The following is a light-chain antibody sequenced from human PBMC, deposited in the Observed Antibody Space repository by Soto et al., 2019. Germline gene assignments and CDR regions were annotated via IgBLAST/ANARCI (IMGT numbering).Light chain of an antibody. V-gene: IGKV3-11*01. Sequence: EIVLTQSPATLSLSPGERATLSCRASQAISNYLAWFQQKPGQAPRLLIYEASTRAAGIPARFSGSGSGTAFTLTISSLEPEDFAVYYCQQRTNWPPFSFGQGTKLEIK. CDR3: QQRTNWPPFS. CDR1: QAISNY. CDR2: EAS. J-gene: IGKJ2*03.